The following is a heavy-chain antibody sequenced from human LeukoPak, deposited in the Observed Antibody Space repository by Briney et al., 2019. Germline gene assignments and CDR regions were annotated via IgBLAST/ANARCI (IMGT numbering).Heavy chain of an antibody. CDR3: ARVGIYGSGSYVDY. D-gene: IGHD3-10*01. CDR1: GYSISNGYY. Sequence: SETLSLTCTVSGYSISNGYYWGWIRQPPGKGLEWIGSIYHSGSIYYNPSLKSRVTISVDTSKNQLSLKLSSVTAADTAVYYCARVGIYGSGSYVDYWGQGTLVTVSS. J-gene: IGHJ4*02. CDR2: IYHSGSI. V-gene: IGHV4-38-2*02.